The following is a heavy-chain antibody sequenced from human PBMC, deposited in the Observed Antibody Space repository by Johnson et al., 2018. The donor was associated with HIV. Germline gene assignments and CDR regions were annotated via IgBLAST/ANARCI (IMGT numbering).Heavy chain of an antibody. J-gene: IGHJ3*02. Sequence: QVQLVESGGGVVQPGRSLRLSCAASGFTFSSYGMHWVRQAPGKGLEWVAVISYDGSNKYYADSMKGRFTISRDNSKKTLYLQMNSLRPEDTAVYYCARLPSRGGTIKDAFDIWGHGTMVTVSS. V-gene: IGHV3-30*03. CDR2: ISYDGSNK. CDR3: ARLPSRGGTIKDAFDI. CDR1: GFTFSSYG. D-gene: IGHD2-15*01.